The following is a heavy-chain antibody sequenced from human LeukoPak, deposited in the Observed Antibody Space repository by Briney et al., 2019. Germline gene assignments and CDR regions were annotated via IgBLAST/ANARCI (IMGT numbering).Heavy chain of an antibody. J-gene: IGHJ4*02. Sequence: SETLSLTCAVYGGSFSGYYWSWIRQPPGKGLEWIGYIYYSGSTNYNPSLKSRVTISVDTSKNQFSLKLSSVTAADTAVYYCASSTYYYDSSGYYPVPPFDYWGQGTLVTVSS. CDR3: ASSTYYYDSSGYYPVPPFDY. CDR2: IYYSGST. D-gene: IGHD3-22*01. CDR1: GGSFSGYY. V-gene: IGHV4-59*01.